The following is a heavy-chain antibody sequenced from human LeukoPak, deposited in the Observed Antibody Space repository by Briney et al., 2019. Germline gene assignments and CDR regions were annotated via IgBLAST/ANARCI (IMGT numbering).Heavy chain of an antibody. D-gene: IGHD5-18*01. CDR3: ARDAGYGYWVVDY. CDR2: ISYDGNIK. CDR1: GFTFSNYG. J-gene: IGHJ4*02. Sequence: PGGSLRLSCAASGFTFSNYGMQWVRQAPGKGLEWVTIISYDGNIKNYADSVKGRFTISRDNSKNTLYLQMNSLRAEDTAVYYCARDAGYGYWVVDYWGQGTLVTVSS. V-gene: IGHV3-30*03.